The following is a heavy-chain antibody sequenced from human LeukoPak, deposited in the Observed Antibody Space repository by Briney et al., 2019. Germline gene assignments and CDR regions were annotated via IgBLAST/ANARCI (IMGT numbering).Heavy chain of an antibody. V-gene: IGHV4-4*02. D-gene: IGHD4/OR15-4a*01. CDR3: ARAGQGLSVNYYYYGMDV. Sequence: SETLSLTCTVSGGSISSSNWWSWVRQPPGKGLEWIGEIYHSGSTNYNPSLKSRVTIPVDTSKNQFSLKLSSVTAADTAVYYCARAGQGLSVNYYYYGMDVWGQGTTVTVSS. CDR2: IYHSGST. J-gene: IGHJ6*02. CDR1: GGSISSSNW.